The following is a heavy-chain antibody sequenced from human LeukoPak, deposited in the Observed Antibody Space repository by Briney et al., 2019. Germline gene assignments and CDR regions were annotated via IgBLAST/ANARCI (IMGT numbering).Heavy chain of an antibody. CDR1: GFTFSSYA. CDR3: AKEGRYCSSTSCSEPFDY. D-gene: IGHD2-2*01. CDR2: ISGSGGST. J-gene: IGHJ4*02. Sequence: GGSLRLSCAVSGFTFSSYAMSWVRQAPGKGLEWVSAISGSGGSTYYADSVKGRFTISRDNSKNTLYLQMNSLRAEDTAVYYCAKEGRYCSSTSCSEPFDYWGQGTLVTVSS. V-gene: IGHV3-23*01.